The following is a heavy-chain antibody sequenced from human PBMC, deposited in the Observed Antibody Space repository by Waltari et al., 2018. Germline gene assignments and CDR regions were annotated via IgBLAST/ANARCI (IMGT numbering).Heavy chain of an antibody. CDR2: ISSSSSYI. V-gene: IGHV3-21*01. Sequence: EVQLVESGGGLVKPGGSLRLSCADSGFTFSRYSMNWVRQAPGKGLEWVSSISSSSSYIYYADSVKCRFTISSDNAKNSLYLQMNSLRAEDTAVYYCATTTVIKGGFDYWGQGTLVTVSS. CDR1: GFTFSRYS. J-gene: IGHJ4*02. D-gene: IGHD4-17*01. CDR3: ATTTVIKGGFDY.